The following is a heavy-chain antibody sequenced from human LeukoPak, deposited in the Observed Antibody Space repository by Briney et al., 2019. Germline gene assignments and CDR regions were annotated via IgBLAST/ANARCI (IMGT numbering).Heavy chain of an antibody. CDR3: ARAGWLQPYDY. Sequence: ASVKVSCKSSGYTFTSYDIHWVRQATGQGLGWMGWINPNSGNTDYAQKFQARVTMTRNTSISTAYMELSNLISEDTAVYYCARAGWLQPYDYWGQGTLVTVSS. J-gene: IGHJ4*02. CDR1: GYTFTSYD. D-gene: IGHD5-24*01. V-gene: IGHV1-8*01. CDR2: INPNSGNT.